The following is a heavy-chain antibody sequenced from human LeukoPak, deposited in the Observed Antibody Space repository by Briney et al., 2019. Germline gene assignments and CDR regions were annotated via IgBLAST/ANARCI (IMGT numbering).Heavy chain of an antibody. CDR2: ISSSGDTI. Sequence: GGSLRLSCAASGFTFRNYYMSWIRQAPGKGLEWVSYISSSGDTIYYADSVKGRFTISRDNAKNSLYLQMNSLRAEDTAAYYCARDGCSSTSCYADYWGQGTLVTVSS. CDR3: ARDGCSSTSCYADY. D-gene: IGHD2-2*01. V-gene: IGHV3-11*04. J-gene: IGHJ4*02. CDR1: GFTFRNYY.